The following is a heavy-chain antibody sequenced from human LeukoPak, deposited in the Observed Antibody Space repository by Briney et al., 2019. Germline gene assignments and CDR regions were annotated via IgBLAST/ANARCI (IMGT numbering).Heavy chain of an antibody. V-gene: IGHV3-21*05. J-gene: IGHJ4*02. Sequence: GGSLRLSCAASGFTFSSFSMNWVRQAPGKGLEWVSYISDSSDIIYYADSVKGRFTISRDNAKNSLYLQMNSLRAEDTAVYYCATQSYYGSGSETVYWGQGTLVTVSS. CDR1: GFTFSSFS. CDR2: ISDSSDII. CDR3: ATQSYYGSGSETVY. D-gene: IGHD3-10*01.